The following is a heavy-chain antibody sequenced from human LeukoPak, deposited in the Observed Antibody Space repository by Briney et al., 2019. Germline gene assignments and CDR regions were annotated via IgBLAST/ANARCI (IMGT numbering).Heavy chain of an antibody. V-gene: IGHV3-30*04. CDR2: ISYDGSNK. CDR3: ARGDDSSGVDY. Sequence: PGGSLRLSCAASGFTFSSYAMHWVRQAPGKGLEWVAVISYDGSNKYYADSVKGRFTISRDNAKNSLYLQMNSLRAEDTAVYYCARGDDSSGVDYWGQGTLVTVSS. CDR1: GFTFSSYA. J-gene: IGHJ4*02. D-gene: IGHD3-22*01.